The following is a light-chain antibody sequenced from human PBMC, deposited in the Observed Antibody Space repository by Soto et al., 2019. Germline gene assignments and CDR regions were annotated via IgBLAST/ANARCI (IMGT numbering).Light chain of an antibody. CDR2: GAS. CDR3: LQQGSSIPYT. Sequence: EIVLTQSPGTLSLFPGERATLSCRASQSVSSTYLAWYQQKPGQPPRLLIYGASSRATGIPDRFSGSGSGTDFTLTISRLEPEDLAVYYCLQQGSSIPYTFGQGTRLEIK. CDR1: QSVSSTY. J-gene: IGKJ2*01. V-gene: IGKV3-20*01.